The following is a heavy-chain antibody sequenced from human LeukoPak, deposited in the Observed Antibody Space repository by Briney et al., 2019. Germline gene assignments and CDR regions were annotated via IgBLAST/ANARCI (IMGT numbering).Heavy chain of an antibody. Sequence: GGSLRLSCAASGFTFSSYAMSWVRQAPGKGLEWVSAISGSGGSTYYADSVKGRFTISRDNSKNTLYLQMSSLRAEDTAVYYCAKGEDYYYDSSGYSHYWGQGTLVTVSS. CDR3: AKGEDYYYDSSGYSHY. V-gene: IGHV3-23*01. D-gene: IGHD3-22*01. J-gene: IGHJ4*02. CDR2: ISGSGGST. CDR1: GFTFSSYA.